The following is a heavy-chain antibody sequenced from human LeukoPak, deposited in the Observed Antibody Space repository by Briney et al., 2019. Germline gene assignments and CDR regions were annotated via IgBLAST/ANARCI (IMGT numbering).Heavy chain of an antibody. CDR3: AATLTVTSGSTYYGLDV. D-gene: IGHD4-17*01. CDR1: GFTFATST. V-gene: IGHV1-58*01. J-gene: IGHJ6*02. Sequence: SVKVSCKASGFTFATSTVQWVRQARGQRLEWMGWIVVGSGHTNYAQKFQQRVTITRDMSTSTAYMYLSSLTSEDTALYNCAATLTVTSGSTYYGLDVWGQGTTVTVSS. CDR2: IVVGSGHT.